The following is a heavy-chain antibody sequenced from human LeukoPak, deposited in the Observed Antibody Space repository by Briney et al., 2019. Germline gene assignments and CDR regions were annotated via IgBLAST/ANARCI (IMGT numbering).Heavy chain of an antibody. CDR2: INHSGST. D-gene: IGHD6-19*01. V-gene: IGHV4-34*01. Sequence: SETLSLTCAVYGGSFSGYYWSWIRQPPGKGLEWIGEINHSGSTNYNPSLKTRVTISVDTSKNQFSLKLSSVTAAATAVYYCARVLTYSSGWYVSPPAFDIWGQGTMVTVSS. CDR1: GGSFSGYY. J-gene: IGHJ3*02. CDR3: ARVLTYSSGWYVSPPAFDI.